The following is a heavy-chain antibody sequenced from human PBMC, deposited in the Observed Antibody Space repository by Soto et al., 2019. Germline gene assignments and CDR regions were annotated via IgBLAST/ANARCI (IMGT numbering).Heavy chain of an antibody. Sequence: QVQLVESGGGVVQPGSSLRLSCAASGFTFSSYAMHWVRQAPGKGLEGVAVISYDGSNKYYADSVKGRFTISRDNSKNTLYLQMNSLRAEDTAVYYCARDGSSGWYEGNWFDPWGQGTLVTVSS. D-gene: IGHD6-19*01. CDR1: GFTFSSYA. V-gene: IGHV3-30-3*01. CDR3: ARDGSSGWYEGNWFDP. CDR2: ISYDGSNK. J-gene: IGHJ5*02.